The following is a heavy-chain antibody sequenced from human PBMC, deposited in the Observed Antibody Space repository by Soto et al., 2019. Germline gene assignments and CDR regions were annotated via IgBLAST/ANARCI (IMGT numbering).Heavy chain of an antibody. CDR2: ISSSSSTI. J-gene: IGHJ6*03. CDR1: GFTFSSYS. Sequence: GGSLRLSCAASGFTFSSYSMNWVRQAPGKGLEWVSYISSSSSTIYYADSVKGRFTISRDNAKNSLYLQMNSLRAEDTAVYYCALLVVLDGMVYYYMDVWGKGTAVTVS. CDR3: ALLVVLDGMVYYYMDV. V-gene: IGHV3-48*01. D-gene: IGHD2-2*01.